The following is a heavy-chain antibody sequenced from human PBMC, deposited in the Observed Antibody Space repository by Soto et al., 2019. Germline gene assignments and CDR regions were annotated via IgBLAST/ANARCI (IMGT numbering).Heavy chain of an antibody. CDR2: TYYRSKWYN. V-gene: IGHV6-1*01. CDR1: GDSVSSNSAA. CDR3: ARDSRPDFWSGYFAFDI. J-gene: IGHJ3*02. Sequence: PSQTLSLTCAISGDSVSSNSAAWNWIRQSPSRGLEWLGRTYYRSKWYNDYAVSVKSRITINPDTSKNQFSLQLNSVTPEDTAVYYCARDSRPDFWSGYFAFDIWGQGTMVTVS. D-gene: IGHD3-3*01.